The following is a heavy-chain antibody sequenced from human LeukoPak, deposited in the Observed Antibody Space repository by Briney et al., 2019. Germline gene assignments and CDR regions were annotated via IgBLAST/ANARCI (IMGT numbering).Heavy chain of an antibody. CDR2: IYPGDSDT. V-gene: IGHV5-51*01. CDR3: ARQRNYYDSSGPLGY. Sequence: GESLKISCKGSGYSFTSYWIGWVRQVPGKGLEWMGIIYPGDSDTRYSPSFQGQVTISADKSISTAYLQWSSLKASDTAMYYCARQRNYYDSSGPLGYWGQGTLVTVSS. J-gene: IGHJ4*02. D-gene: IGHD3-22*01. CDR1: GYSFTSYW.